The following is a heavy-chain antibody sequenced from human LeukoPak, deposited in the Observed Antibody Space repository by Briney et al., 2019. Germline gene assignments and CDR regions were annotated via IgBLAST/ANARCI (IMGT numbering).Heavy chain of an antibody. V-gene: IGHV5-10-1*01. J-gene: IGHJ4*02. CDR1: GYSFTSYW. CDR2: IDPSDSYT. D-gene: IGHD2-15*01. CDR3: ARESYCSGGSCYMNY. Sequence: PGESLRISCKGYGYSFTSYWISWVRQMPGKGLEWMGRIDPSDSYTNYSPSFQGHVTISADKSISTAYLQWSSLKASDTAMYYCARESYCSGGSCYMNYWGQGTLVTVSS.